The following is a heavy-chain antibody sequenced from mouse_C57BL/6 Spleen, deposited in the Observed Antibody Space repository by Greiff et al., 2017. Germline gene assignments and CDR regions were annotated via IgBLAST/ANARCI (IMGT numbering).Heavy chain of an antibody. CDR2: IHPNSGST. CDR1: GYTFTSYW. V-gene: IGHV1-64*01. Sequence: QVQLQQPGAELVKPGASVKLSCKASGYTFTSYWMHWVKQRPGQGLEWIGMIHPNSGSTNYNEKFKSKATLTVDKSSSTAYMQLSSLTSEDSAVYYCASPRDYYSNYNAMDYWGQGTSVTVSS. J-gene: IGHJ4*01. D-gene: IGHD2-5*01. CDR3: ASPRDYYSNYNAMDY.